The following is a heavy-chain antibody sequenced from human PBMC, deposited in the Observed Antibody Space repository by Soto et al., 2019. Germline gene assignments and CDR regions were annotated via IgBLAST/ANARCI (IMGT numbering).Heavy chain of an antibody. CDR1: GGTSSSSSYY. V-gene: IGHV4-39*01. Sequence: SEPLSLTCTVSGGTSSSSSYYWSWIRQPPGKWLEWIGSIYYSGNTYYNPSLKSRVTISVDTAKNQFSLKLSSVTAADTAVYYCARQYYFGSGSYYNRPLDYWGQGTLVTVSS. CDR2: IYYSGNT. J-gene: IGHJ4*02. D-gene: IGHD3-10*01. CDR3: ARQYYFGSGSYYNRPLDY.